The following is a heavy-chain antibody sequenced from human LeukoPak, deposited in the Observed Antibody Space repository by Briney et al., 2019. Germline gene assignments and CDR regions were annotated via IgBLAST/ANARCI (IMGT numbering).Heavy chain of an antibody. CDR1: GFTFSLYW. Sequence: GGSLRLSCTASGFTFSLYWMHWVRQAPGKGLVWVPRINSDGSSTYYADSVKGRFTISRDNSKNTLYLQMNSLRAEDTAVYYCAKTRRSGWYWGFDYWGQGTLVTVSS. CDR3: AKTRRSGWYWGFDY. D-gene: IGHD6-19*01. V-gene: IGHV3-74*01. J-gene: IGHJ4*02. CDR2: INSDGSST.